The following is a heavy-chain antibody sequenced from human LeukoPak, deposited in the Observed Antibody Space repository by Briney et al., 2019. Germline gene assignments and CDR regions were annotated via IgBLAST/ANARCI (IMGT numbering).Heavy chain of an antibody. V-gene: IGHV1-2*02. CDR1: GYTFTSYG. CDR3: ARNLWFGESSDAFDM. Sequence: ASVKVSCKACGYTFTSYGNSWVRQAPGQGLEWIGWINPNSGDTNYAQRFQGRVTMTRDTSISTAYMELSRLRSDDTAVYYCARNLWFGESSDAFDMWGQGTMVTVSS. D-gene: IGHD3-10*01. CDR2: INPNSGDT. J-gene: IGHJ3*02.